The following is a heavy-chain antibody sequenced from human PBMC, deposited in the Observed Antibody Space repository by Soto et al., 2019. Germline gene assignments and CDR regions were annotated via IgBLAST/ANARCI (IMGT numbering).Heavy chain of an antibody. CDR1: GGTFSSYA. CDR2: IIPIFGTA. V-gene: IGHV1-69*12. CDR3: AREVWFGEPTEYYFDY. Sequence: QVQLVQSGAEVKKPGSSVKVSCKASGGTFSSYAISWVRQAPGQELEWMGGIIPIFGTANYAQKFQGRVTITEDESTSTAYMELSSLRSEDTAVYYCAREVWFGEPTEYYFDYWGQGTLVTVSS. D-gene: IGHD3-10*01. J-gene: IGHJ4*02.